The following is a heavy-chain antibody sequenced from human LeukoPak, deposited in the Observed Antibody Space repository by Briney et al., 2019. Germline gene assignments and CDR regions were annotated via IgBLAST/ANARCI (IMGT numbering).Heavy chain of an antibody. CDR1: GYTFTRYD. V-gene: IGHV1-8*03. Sequence: ASVTVSCKASGYTFTRYDINWVRQATGQGLEGMGWMNPNSGNTGYAQKFQGRVTITRNTSISTAYMELSSLRSEDTAVYYCATREYYYDSSGYYPPTYYYYGMDVWGQGTTVTVSS. D-gene: IGHD3-22*01. CDR2: MNPNSGNT. J-gene: IGHJ6*02. CDR3: ATREYYYDSSGYYPPTYYYYGMDV.